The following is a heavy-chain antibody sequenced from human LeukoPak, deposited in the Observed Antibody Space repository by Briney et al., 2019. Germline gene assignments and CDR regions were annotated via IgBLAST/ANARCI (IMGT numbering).Heavy chain of an antibody. CDR1: GFTFISYA. CDR2: ISSNGGST. Sequence: GGSLRLSCAASGFTFISYAMDWVRQAPGKALEYVSGISSNGGSTYYASSVKGRFTISRDNSKTTLDLQMGSLRAEDMAVYYCVRRRGYSYDYWGQGTLVSVSS. J-gene: IGHJ4*02. D-gene: IGHD5-18*01. CDR3: VRRRGYSYDY. V-gene: IGHV3-64*01.